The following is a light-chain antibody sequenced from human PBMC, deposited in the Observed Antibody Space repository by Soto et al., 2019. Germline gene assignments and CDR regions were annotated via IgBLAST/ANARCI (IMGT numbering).Light chain of an antibody. CDR2: DTS. CDR3: QQRGNWPPGFT. Sequence: EIVLTQSPATLSLSPGERATLSCRASQTVSRHLAWYQQKPGQAPRLLIYDTSNRATGIPARFSGSGSGTDFPLTISGLETEDFAVYYCQQRGNWPPGFTFGPGTTVDMK. V-gene: IGKV3-11*01. J-gene: IGKJ3*01. CDR1: QTVSRH.